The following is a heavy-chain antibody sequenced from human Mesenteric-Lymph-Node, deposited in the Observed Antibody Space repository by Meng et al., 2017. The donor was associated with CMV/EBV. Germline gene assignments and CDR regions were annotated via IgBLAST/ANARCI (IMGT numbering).Heavy chain of an antibody. CDR3: ARGRIRSSPNFY. J-gene: IGHJ4*02. CDR2: ISSSSSYI. Sequence: GGSLRLSCAASGFTFSSYSMNWVRQAPGKGLEWVSSISSSSSYIYYADSVKGRFTISRDNAKNSLYLQMNSLRAEDTAVYYCARGRIRSSPNFYWGQGTLVTVSS. V-gene: IGHV3-21*01. D-gene: IGHD2-2*01. CDR1: GFTFSSYS.